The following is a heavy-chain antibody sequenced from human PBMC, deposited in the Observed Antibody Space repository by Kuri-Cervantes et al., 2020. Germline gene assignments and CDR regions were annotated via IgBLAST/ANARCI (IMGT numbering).Heavy chain of an antibody. J-gene: IGHJ4*01. CDR2: MYPGGTT. CDR3: ARGEIYKSGLDD. D-gene: IGHD1-26*01. CDR1: GFTFDDYA. Sequence: GGSLRLSCAASGFTFDDYAMHWVRQAPGKGLEWVSVMYPGGTTYYADSVKDRFITSRHTSKNTLSLQMDSLRIEDTAVYYCARGEIYKSGLDDWGHGTLVTVSS. V-gene: IGHV3-53*04.